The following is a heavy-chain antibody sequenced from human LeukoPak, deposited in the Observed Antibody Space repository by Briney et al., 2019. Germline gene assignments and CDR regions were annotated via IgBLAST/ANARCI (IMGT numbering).Heavy chain of an antibody. J-gene: IGHJ6*02. CDR1: GLTFSSYA. V-gene: IGHV3-30-3*01. D-gene: IGHD2-8*01. CDR3: ARASQYCTNGVCYSKNYDYGMDV. CDR2: ISYDGSNK. Sequence: GGSLRLSCAASGLTFSSYAMHWVRQAPGKGLEWVAVISYDGSNKYYADSVKGRFTISRDNSKNTLYLQMNSLRAEDTAVYYCARASQYCTNGVCYSKNYDYGMDVWGQGTTVIVSS.